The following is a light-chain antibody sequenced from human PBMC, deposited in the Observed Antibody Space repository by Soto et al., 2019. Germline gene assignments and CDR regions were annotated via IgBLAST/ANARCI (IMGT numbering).Light chain of an antibody. CDR2: NVN. CDR1: SGDVGGHDY. Sequence: QSALTQVASVSGSPGQSITISCTGTSGDVGGHDYVSWYQQYPGKAPKRMIYNVNYRPSGVSNRFSGSTSGITASLAISGLQGEDEATSSCGSYTNTNTVVFGGGTKLTVL. J-gene: IGLJ2*01. CDR3: GSYTNTNTVV. V-gene: IGLV2-14*03.